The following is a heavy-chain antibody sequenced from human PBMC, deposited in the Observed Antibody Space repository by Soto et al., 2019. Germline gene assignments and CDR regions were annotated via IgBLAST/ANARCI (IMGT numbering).Heavy chain of an antibody. D-gene: IGHD3-9*01. J-gene: IGHJ6*02. CDR1: GFTVGSNY. Sequence: GGSLRLSCAASGFTVGSNYMSWVRQAPGKGLEWVSVIYSEGTPYYADSVKGRFTISRENSNNTLYLHMNNLRAADTAVYYCARSTYYDILTGSYYYYAMDVWGQWTTVTVS. CDR2: IYSEGTP. V-gene: IGHV3-53*01. CDR3: ARSTYYDILTGSYYYYAMDV.